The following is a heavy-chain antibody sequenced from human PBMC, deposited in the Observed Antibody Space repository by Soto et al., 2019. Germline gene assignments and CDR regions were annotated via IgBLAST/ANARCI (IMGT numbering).Heavy chain of an antibody. D-gene: IGHD6-19*01. Sequence: EVQLVESGGGLVKPGGSLRLSCAASGFTFSSYSMNWVRQAPGKGLEWVSSMSSISSYIYYADSVKGRFTISRDNAKNSLYLQMNSLRAEDTAVYYCARDQVAGTRYFDLWGRGTLVTVSS. CDR2: MSSISSYI. CDR3: ARDQVAGTRYFDL. J-gene: IGHJ2*01. V-gene: IGHV3-21*01. CDR1: GFTFSSYS.